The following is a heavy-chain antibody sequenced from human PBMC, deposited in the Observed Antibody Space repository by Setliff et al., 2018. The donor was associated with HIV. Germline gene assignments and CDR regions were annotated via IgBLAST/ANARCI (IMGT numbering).Heavy chain of an antibody. CDR3: ARSGGIGNYNWDV. Sequence: LRLSCAASGFTFSSYWMSWVRQAPGKGLEWVANIKEDGSEKYYVDSVKGRFTISRDNAQNSLYLQMNSLGAEDTAVYYCARSGGIGNYNWDVWGKGTTVTVSS. CDR2: IKEDGSEK. V-gene: IGHV3-7*01. CDR1: GFTFSSYW. D-gene: IGHD3-16*01. J-gene: IGHJ6*03.